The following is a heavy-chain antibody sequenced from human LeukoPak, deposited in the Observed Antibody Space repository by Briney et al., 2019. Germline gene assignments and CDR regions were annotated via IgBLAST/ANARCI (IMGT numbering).Heavy chain of an antibody. J-gene: IGHJ4*02. CDR1: GGSISSYY. Sequence: PSETLSLTCTVSGGSISSYYWSWIRQPPGKGLEGMGYIYYSGSTNYNPSLKSRVTISVHTSKNQFSLKLSSVTAADTAVYYCARGVSPYDILTGYYDEGRYFDYWGQGTLVTVSS. V-gene: IGHV4-59*01. D-gene: IGHD3-9*01. CDR2: IYYSGST. CDR3: ARGVSPYDILTGYYDEGRYFDY.